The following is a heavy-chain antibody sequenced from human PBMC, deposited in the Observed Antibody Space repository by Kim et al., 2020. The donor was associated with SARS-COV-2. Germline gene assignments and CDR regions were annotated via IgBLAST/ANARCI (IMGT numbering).Heavy chain of an antibody. J-gene: IGHJ4*02. CDR3: AREDGYDSSGYYLY. V-gene: IGHV3-33*01. D-gene: IGHD3-22*01. CDR2: IWYDGSNK. CDR1: GFTFSSYG. Sequence: GGSLRLSCAASGFTFSSYGMHWVRQAPGKGLEWVAVIWYDGSNKYYADSVKGRFTISRDNSKNTLYLQMNSLRAEDTAVYYCAREDGYDSSGYYLYWGQGTLVTVSS.